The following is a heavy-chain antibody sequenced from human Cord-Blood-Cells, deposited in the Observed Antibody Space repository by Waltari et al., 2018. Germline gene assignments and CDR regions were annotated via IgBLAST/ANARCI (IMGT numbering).Heavy chain of an antibody. Sequence: QLQLQESGPGLVKPSETLSLTCPVSGGPISSSSYYWGWIRQPPGKGLEWIGSIYYSGSTYYNPSLKSRVTISVDTSKNQFSLKLSSVTAADTAVYYCARLVAVAGLGPLDAFDIWGQGTMVTVSS. V-gene: IGHV4-39*01. D-gene: IGHD6-19*01. CDR1: GGPISSSSYY. J-gene: IGHJ3*02. CDR2: IYYSGST. CDR3: ARLVAVAGLGPLDAFDI.